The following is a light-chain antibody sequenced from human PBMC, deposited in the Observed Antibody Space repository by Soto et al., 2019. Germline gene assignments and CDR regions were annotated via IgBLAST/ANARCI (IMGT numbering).Light chain of an antibody. CDR3: HHYSNWPVT. Sequence: EIVLTQSPATLSVSPGERATLSCRASQSVSNNLAWYQQKGGQAPRLLMHGASTRATGIPARFSGSGSGTECTLTISSLQSEDLAFYYCHHYSNWPVTFGQGTKLEIK. CDR1: QSVSNN. CDR2: GAS. J-gene: IGKJ2*01. V-gene: IGKV3-15*01.